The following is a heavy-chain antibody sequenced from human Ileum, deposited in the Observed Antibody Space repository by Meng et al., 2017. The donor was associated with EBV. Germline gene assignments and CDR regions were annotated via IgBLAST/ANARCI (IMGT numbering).Heavy chain of an antibody. D-gene: IGHD6-19*01. Sequence: QLPLQGSGPGLVKPSETLSLTCTVSGGSISSSDYYWGWIRQPPGKGLEWIGSLYFSGSTYSNPSLESRVTISVDTSNNQFSLKLSSVTAADTAVYYCARRGYSSGWYAYDYWGQGTLVTVSS. CDR1: GGSISSSDYY. CDR3: ARRGYSSGWYAYDY. CDR2: LYFSGST. J-gene: IGHJ4*02. V-gene: IGHV4-39*01.